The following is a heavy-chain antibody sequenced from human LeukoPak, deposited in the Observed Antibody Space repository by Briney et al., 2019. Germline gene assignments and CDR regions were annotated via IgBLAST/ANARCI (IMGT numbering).Heavy chain of an antibody. CDR2: IHTRGTT. J-gene: IGHJ4*02. Sequence: PSETLSLTCTVSGSSISSGVYYWSWIRQPAGKGLEWIGRIHTRGTTYYNPSLKSRVTISVDKPKSQFSLNLCSVTVADTGVYYCARAPEYGWGSYLLYWGQGIQVTVSS. V-gene: IGHV4-61*02. CDR3: ARAPEYGWGSYLLY. D-gene: IGHD3-10*01. CDR1: GSSISSGVYY.